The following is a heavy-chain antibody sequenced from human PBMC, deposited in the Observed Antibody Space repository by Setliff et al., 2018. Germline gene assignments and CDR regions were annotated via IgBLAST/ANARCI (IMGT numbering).Heavy chain of an antibody. CDR1: GITFSRFW. J-gene: IGHJ4*02. V-gene: IGHV3-7*01. CDR3: AKRKGIAALDY. CDR2: INPDGSEK. Sequence: PGGSLRLSCAASGITFSRFWMNWVRQAPGKGLEWVANINPDGSEKRYVDSLNGRLTISRDNAKNTLYLQMNSLRTEDTAVYYCAKRKGIAALDYWGQGTLVTVSS. D-gene: IGHD2-15*01.